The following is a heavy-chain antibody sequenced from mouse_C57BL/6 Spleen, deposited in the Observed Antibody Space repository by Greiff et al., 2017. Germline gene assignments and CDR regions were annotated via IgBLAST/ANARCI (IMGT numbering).Heavy chain of an antibody. J-gene: IGHJ4*01. CDR2: ISDGGSYT. CDR1: GFTFSSYA. CDR3: ASRNFYYAMDY. D-gene: IGHD1-3*01. V-gene: IGHV5-4*03. Sequence: EVKLVESGGGLVKPGGSLKLSCAASGFTFSSYAMSWVRQTPEKRLEWVATISDGGSYTYYQDNVKGRFTISRDNAKNNLYLQMSHLKSEDTAMYYCASRNFYYAMDYWGQGTSVTVSS.